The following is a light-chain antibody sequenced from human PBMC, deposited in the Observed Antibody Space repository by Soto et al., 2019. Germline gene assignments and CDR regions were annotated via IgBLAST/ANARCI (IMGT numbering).Light chain of an antibody. CDR3: QQYGRSPWT. Sequence: DIVLTQSPGTLSLSPGEGATLSCRASQSLSNVFLAWYQQKPGQAPRLLIYGASRRATGIPDRFSGSGSGTDFTLTISRLEPEDFGVYYCQQYGRSPWTFGQGTKVDIK. CDR1: QSLSNVF. J-gene: IGKJ1*01. CDR2: GAS. V-gene: IGKV3-20*01.